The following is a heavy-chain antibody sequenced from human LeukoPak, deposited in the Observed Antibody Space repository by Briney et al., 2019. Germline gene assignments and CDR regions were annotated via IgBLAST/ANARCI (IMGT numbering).Heavy chain of an antibody. D-gene: IGHD3-22*01. CDR1: GGTFSSYA. CDR2: IIPIFGTA. V-gene: IGHV1-69*13. CDR3: ARGAYDSSGYYYSGYAFDI. Sequence: SMKVSCKASGGTFSSYAISWVRQAPGQGLERMGGIIPIFGTANYAQKFQGRVTITADESTSTAYMELSSLRSEDTAVYYCARGAYDSSGYYYSGYAFDIWGQGTMVTVSS. J-gene: IGHJ3*02.